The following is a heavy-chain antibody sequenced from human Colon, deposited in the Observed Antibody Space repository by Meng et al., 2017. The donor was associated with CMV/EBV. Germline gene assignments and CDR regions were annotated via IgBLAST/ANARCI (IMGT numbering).Heavy chain of an antibody. CDR2: NYYSGTT. V-gene: IGHV4-59*01. CDR1: GGSISSYY. CDR3: ARENCGGGSCYDS. Sequence: SETLSLTCTVSGGSISSYYWSWIRQPPGKGLEWIGFNYYSGTTTYNPSLKSRVTMSVDTSKNQFSLKLSSVTAADTAVYYCARENCGGGSCYDSWGQGTLVTVSS. J-gene: IGHJ5*01. D-gene: IGHD2-15*01.